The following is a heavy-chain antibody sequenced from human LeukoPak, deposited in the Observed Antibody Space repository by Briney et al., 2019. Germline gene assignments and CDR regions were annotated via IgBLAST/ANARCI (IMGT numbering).Heavy chain of an antibody. CDR3: ARGPLTVTHYYYGMDV. D-gene: IGHD4-11*01. J-gene: IGHJ6*02. CDR1: GGSFSGYY. Sequence: PSETLSLTCAVYGGSFSGYYWSWIRQPPGKGLEWIGEINHSGSINYNPSLKSRVTISVDTSKNQFSLKLSSVTAADTAVYYCARGPLTVTHYYYGMDVWGQGTTVTVSS. CDR2: INHSGSI. V-gene: IGHV4-34*01.